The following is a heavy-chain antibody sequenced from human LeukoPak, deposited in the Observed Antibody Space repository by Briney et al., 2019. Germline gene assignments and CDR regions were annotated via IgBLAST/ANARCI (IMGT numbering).Heavy chain of an antibody. V-gene: IGHV3-23*01. Sequence: PGGSLRLSCAASGFTFSSYAMSWVRQAPGKGLEWVSAISGSGGSTYYADSVKGRFTISRDNSKNTLYLQMNSLRAEDTAVYYCAKTLGRILTGYVDYWGQGTLVTVSS. CDR1: GFTFSSYA. J-gene: IGHJ4*02. CDR3: AKTLGRILTGYVDY. CDR2: ISGSGGST. D-gene: IGHD3-9*01.